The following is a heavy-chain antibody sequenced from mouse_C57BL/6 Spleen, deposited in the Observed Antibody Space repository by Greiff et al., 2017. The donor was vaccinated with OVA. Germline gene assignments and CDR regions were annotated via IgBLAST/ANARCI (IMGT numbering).Heavy chain of an antibody. CDR2: ISSGSSTI. V-gene: IGHV5-17*01. CDR3: ARQFITTVVDAMDY. CDR1: GFTFSDYG. J-gene: IGHJ4*01. Sequence: EVMLVESGGGLVKPGGSLKLSCAASGFTFSDYGMHWFRQAPEKGLEWVAYISSGSSTIYYADTVKGRFTISRDNAKNTLFLQMTSLRSEDTAMYYCARQFITTVVDAMDYWGQGTSVTVSS. D-gene: IGHD1-1*01.